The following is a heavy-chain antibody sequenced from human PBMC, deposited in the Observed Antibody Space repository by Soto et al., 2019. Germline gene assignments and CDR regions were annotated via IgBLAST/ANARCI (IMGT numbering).Heavy chain of an antibody. CDR2: IYWDDDK. J-gene: IGHJ5*02. CDR1: GFSLSTRGVG. Sequence: QITLKESGPALVKPTQTLTLTCTFSGFSLSTRGVGVGWIRQPPGKALEWLALIYWDDDKRYSPSLKSRLTITKDTSKNQVVLTMTNMDPVDTATYYCAHRHRGDIVVVPAAPSNYWFAPWGQGTLVTVSS. CDR3: AHRHRGDIVVVPAAPSNYWFAP. V-gene: IGHV2-5*02. D-gene: IGHD2-2*01.